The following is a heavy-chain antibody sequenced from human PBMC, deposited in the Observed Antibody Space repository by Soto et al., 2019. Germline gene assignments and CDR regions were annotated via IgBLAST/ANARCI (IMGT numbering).Heavy chain of an antibody. V-gene: IGHV1-69*06. CDR3: ARVRVIRGVIPSHFGL. D-gene: IGHD3-10*01. CDR2: IVPMFGTA. CDR1: GVTFGTFP. Sequence: QVNLVQSGAEVRQPGSSVKVSCKATGVTFGTFPISWIRQAPGQGLEWMGGIVPMFGTAKYAEKFQDRVSITADISTSTVYLELRSLTFDDTAVYYCARVRVIRGVIPSHFGLWGQGTLVTVSS. J-gene: IGHJ4*02.